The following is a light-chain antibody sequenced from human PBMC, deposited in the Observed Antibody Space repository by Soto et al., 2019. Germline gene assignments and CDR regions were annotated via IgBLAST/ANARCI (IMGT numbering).Light chain of an antibody. CDR2: AAS. CDR1: QSVSSN. Sequence: ELVMTQSPATLSVSPGERATLSCRASQSVSSNLAWYQQKPGQAPRLLMYAASTRASGIAARFSGSGSGTEFTLTISSLQSEDFALYYCQQYNTWPSFGQGTKVEI. CDR3: QQYNTWPS. J-gene: IGKJ1*01. V-gene: IGKV3-15*01.